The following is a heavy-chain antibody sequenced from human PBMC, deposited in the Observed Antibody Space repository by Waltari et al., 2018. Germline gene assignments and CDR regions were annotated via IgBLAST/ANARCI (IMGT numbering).Heavy chain of an antibody. D-gene: IGHD3-10*01. CDR1: GFQFGSHA. J-gene: IGHJ4*02. CDR3: VKESGPAGTDTRGDFDY. Sequence: EVQVLESGGGLAQPGGSLRLSCAASGFQFGSHARCWVRQAPGKGLEWVSVISSHGGNTYYADSVRGRFTVSRDNSKNTLNLQMNSLRAEDAAVYYCVKESGPAGTDTRGDFDYWGQGTLVTVSS. CDR2: ISSHGGNT. V-gene: IGHV3-23*01.